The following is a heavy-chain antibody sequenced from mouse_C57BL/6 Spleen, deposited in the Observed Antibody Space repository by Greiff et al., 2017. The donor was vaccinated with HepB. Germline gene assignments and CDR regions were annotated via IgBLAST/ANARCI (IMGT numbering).Heavy chain of an antibody. J-gene: IGHJ4*01. Sequence: QVQLKESGPGLVQPSQSLSITCTVSGFSLTSYGVHWVRQSPGKGLEWLGVIWSGGSTDYNAAFISRLSISKDNSKSQVFFKMNSLQADDTAIYYCARPTMVTTNYAMDYWGQGTSVTVSS. V-gene: IGHV2-2*01. D-gene: IGHD2-9*01. CDR2: IWSGGST. CDR1: GFSLTSYG. CDR3: ARPTMVTTNYAMDY.